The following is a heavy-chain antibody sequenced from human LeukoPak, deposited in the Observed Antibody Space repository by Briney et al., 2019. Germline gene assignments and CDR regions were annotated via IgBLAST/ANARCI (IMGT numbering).Heavy chain of an antibody. J-gene: IGHJ4*02. CDR2: IGGSGDST. CDR3: ARTPVSSYYDTSGRRDFDY. Sequence: PGGSLRLSCAASGFTFSSFAMHWVRQAPGKGLEWVSTIGGSGDSTYYVDSVKGRFTISRDNSKNTLYLQMNSLRAEDTAVYYCARTPVSSYYDTSGRRDFDYWGQGTLVTVSS. CDR1: GFTFSSFA. V-gene: IGHV3-23*01. D-gene: IGHD3-22*01.